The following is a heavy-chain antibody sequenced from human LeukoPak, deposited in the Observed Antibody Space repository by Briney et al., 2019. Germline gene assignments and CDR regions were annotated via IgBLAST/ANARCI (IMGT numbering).Heavy chain of an antibody. CDR2: INPNSGGT. CDR1: GYTFTGYY. J-gene: IGHJ4*02. D-gene: IGHD5-12*01. Sequence: GASVKVSCKASGYTFTGYYMHWVRQAPGQGLEWMGWINPNSGGTNYAQKFQGRVTMTRDTSISTAYMELSRLRSDETAVYYCARAVHIVAPFDYWGQGTLVTVSS. CDR3: ARAVHIVAPFDY. V-gene: IGHV1-2*02.